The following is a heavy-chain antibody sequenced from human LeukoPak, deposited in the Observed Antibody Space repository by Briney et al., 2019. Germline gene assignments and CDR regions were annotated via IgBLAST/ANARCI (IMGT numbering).Heavy chain of an antibody. D-gene: IGHD3-10*01. V-gene: IGHV1-46*01. CDR3: ARVEYGSGSRGTFDM. Sequence: GASVKVSCKASGYTFTSYYMHWVRQAPGQGFELTGVINPNDGSTSYAQRFQGRVSMTRDMSTSTVYMELRSLRSEDTAVYYCARVEYGSGSRGTFDMWGQGTMVIVSS. CDR2: INPNDGST. CDR1: GYTFTSYY. J-gene: IGHJ3*02.